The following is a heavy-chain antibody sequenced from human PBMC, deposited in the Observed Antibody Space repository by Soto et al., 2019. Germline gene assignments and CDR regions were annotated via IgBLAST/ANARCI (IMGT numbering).Heavy chain of an antibody. CDR2: IHNSGNI. D-gene: IGHD3-3*01. V-gene: IGHV4-30-4*01. CDR3: ARVTNRISRFCYRFEP. Sequence: PSETLSLTCTVSGGTLSSGDYHWSWIRQPPGKGLEWIGNIHNSGNIYYNPSLKSRLSISVDTSKNQFSLKLSSVTAADTAVYFCARVTNRISRFCYRFEPWRQGTLVTVSS. J-gene: IGHJ5*02. CDR1: GGTLSSGDYH.